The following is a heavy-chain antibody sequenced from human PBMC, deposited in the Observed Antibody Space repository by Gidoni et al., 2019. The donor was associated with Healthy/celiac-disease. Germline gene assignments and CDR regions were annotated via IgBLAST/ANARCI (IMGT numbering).Heavy chain of an antibody. J-gene: IGHJ2*01. V-gene: IGHV3-23*01. CDR2: ISGSGGST. CDR3: AKGIAVAGTGRYFDL. D-gene: IGHD6-19*01. CDR1: GFPFSSYA. Sequence: EVQLLESGGGLVQPGGSLRLPCAASGFPFSSYAMSWVRQAPGKGLEWVSAISGSGGSTYYADSVKGRFTISRDNSKNTLYLQMNSLRAEDTAVYYCAKGIAVAGTGRYFDLWGRGTLVTVSS.